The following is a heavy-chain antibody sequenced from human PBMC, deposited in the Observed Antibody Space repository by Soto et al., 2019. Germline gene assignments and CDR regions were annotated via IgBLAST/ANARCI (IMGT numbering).Heavy chain of an antibody. J-gene: IGHJ6*02. CDR2: IIPILGIA. V-gene: IGHV1-69*01. CDR1: GGSFSDYA. D-gene: IGHD3-22*01. Sequence: QVQLVQSGAEVKKPGSSVKVSCQASGGSFSDYAISWVRQAPGQGLEWMGGIIPILGIADNAQKFQGRVIITADVYTNTVYIELSRLRSEDTAVDNCARDGDYYDSSGLQHDYHCYGMDVVGQGTTVTV. CDR3: ARDGDYYDSSGLQHDYHCYGMDV.